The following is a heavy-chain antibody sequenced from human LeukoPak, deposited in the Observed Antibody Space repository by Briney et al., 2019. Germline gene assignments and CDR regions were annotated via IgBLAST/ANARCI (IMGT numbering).Heavy chain of an antibody. V-gene: IGHV4-34*01. CDR3: ARELELRY. D-gene: IGHD1-7*01. CDR1: GASFTGYY. J-gene: IGHJ4*02. CDR2: MNQRGSM. Sequence: SETLSLTCDVYGASFTGYYWSWIRQSPGKGLEWIGEMNQRGSMNYNPSLKSRVTISVVRSKNQFSLKLSSVAAADTAVYYCARELELRYWGQGTLVTVSS.